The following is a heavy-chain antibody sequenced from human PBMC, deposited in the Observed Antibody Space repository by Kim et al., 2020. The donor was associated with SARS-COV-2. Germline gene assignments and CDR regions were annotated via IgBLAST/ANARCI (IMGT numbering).Heavy chain of an antibody. CDR3: TRVGLRAGGDY. Sequence: GGSLRLSCSASGFIFSGTWMNWVRQAPGKGLEWVANIKQDGSEKYYVDSVKGRFTISRDNAKNSLYLQMDSLRVEDTAVYYCTRVGLRAGGDYWGQGTLVTVSS. J-gene: IGHJ4*02. CDR1: GFIFSGTW. V-gene: IGHV3-7*01. CDR2: IKQDGSEK.